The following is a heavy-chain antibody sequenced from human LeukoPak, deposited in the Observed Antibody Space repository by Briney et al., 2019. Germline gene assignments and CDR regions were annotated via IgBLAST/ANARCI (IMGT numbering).Heavy chain of an antibody. CDR3: AKDYKIVGATTYFDY. CDR2: IIPIFGTA. Sequence: SVKVSCKASGGTFSSYAISWVRQAPGQGLEWMGGIIPIFGTANYAQKFQGRVTITADKSTSTAYMELSSLRSEDTAVYYCAKDYKIVGATTYFDYWGQGTLVTVSS. J-gene: IGHJ4*02. CDR1: GGTFSSYA. V-gene: IGHV1-69*06. D-gene: IGHD1-26*01.